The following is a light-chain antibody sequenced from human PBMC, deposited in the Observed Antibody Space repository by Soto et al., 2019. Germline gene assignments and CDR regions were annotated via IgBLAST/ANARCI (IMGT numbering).Light chain of an antibody. CDR1: QSIGSW. CDR2: DAS. CDR3: QQYNAFSPWR. V-gene: IGKV1-5*01. Sequence: EMQRTNAASSVSAWLGDRDTVTCRASQSIGSWLAWYQQKPRRALKLLIYDASSLASGVPSRFSGSGSGTECTLTISSLQPDDFATYYCQQYNAFSPWRFGEGTKVDIK. J-gene: IGKJ1*01.